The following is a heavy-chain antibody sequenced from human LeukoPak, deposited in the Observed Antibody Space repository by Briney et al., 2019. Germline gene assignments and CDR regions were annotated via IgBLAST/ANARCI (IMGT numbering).Heavy chain of an antibody. CDR1: GFTFSSYE. Sequence: GGSLRLSCAASGFTFSSYEMNWVRQAPGKGLEWVSCISSSGSTIYYADSVKGRFTISRDNAKNSLYLQMNSLRAEDTAVYYCARDHYDSSGPNFLYFDYWGQGTLVTVSS. J-gene: IGHJ4*02. V-gene: IGHV3-48*03. CDR3: ARDHYDSSGPNFLYFDY. CDR2: ISSSGSTI. D-gene: IGHD3-22*01.